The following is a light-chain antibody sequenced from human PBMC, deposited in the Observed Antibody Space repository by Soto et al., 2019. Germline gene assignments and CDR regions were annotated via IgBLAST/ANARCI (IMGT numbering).Light chain of an antibody. CDR2: GAS. CDR1: QSDSNNY. J-gene: IGKJ1*01. CDR3: QQYGSSPVT. Sequence: IVLTQSPGTLALSPGERSTLSCRASQSDSNNYLAWYRQKPGQAPRLLIYGASTRATEIPARFSGSGYGAEFTLIISRLEPEDFAVYFCQQYGSSPVTFCRGTKVDIK. V-gene: IGKV3-20*01.